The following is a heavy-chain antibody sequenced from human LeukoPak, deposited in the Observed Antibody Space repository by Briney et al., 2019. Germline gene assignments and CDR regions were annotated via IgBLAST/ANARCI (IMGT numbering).Heavy chain of an antibody. CDR2: ISGSGGST. V-gene: IGHV3-23*01. J-gene: IGHJ5*02. CDR1: GFTFSSYA. CDR3: AKDHAPRYYDFWSGYSWFDP. D-gene: IGHD3-3*01. Sequence: PGGSLRLSCAASGFTFSSYAMSWVRQAPGKGLEWVSAISGSGGSTYYADSVKGRFTISRDNSKNTLYLQMNSLRAEGTAVYYCAKDHAPRYYDFWSGYSWFDPWGQGTLVTVSS.